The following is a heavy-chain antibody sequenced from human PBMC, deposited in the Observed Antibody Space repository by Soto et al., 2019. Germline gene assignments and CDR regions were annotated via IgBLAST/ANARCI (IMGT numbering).Heavy chain of an antibody. D-gene: IGHD6-13*01. CDR2: MNPNSGNT. CDR3: AREVVGAAAGTDYFDY. J-gene: IGHJ4*02. Sequence: ASVKVSCKASGYTFKSSDVDCARQANGQGLEWMGWMNPNSGNTGYAQKFQGRVTMTRNTSISTAYMELSSLRSEDTAVYYCAREVVGAAAGTDYFDYWGQGTLVTVSS. V-gene: IGHV1-8*01. CDR1: GYTFKSSD.